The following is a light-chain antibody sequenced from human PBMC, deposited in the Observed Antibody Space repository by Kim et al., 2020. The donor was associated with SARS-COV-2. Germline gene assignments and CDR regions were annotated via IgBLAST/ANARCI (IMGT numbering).Light chain of an antibody. CDR2: GKG. V-gene: IGLV3-19*01. CDR1: SLRRDY. Sequence: SSELTQDPAVSVALGQTVRITCQGDSLRRDYASWFQQKPGQAPLLVIYGKGNRPSGIPDRFSGSNSGDTASLTITGAQAEDEADYYCNSRDTSGYRVAFG. CDR3: NSRDTSGYRVA. J-gene: IGLJ2*01.